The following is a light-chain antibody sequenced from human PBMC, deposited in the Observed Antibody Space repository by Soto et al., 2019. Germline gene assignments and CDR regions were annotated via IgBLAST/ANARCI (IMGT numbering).Light chain of an antibody. J-gene: IGKJ2*01. CDR1: QSVSSSY. CDR2: DAS. Sequence: EIVLTQSPGTLSLSPGERATLSCRASQSVSSSYLAWYQQKPGQAPRLLIYDASSRATGIPDRFSGSGSGTDFTLTSSRREPEDFAVYYCHQYGSLYTFGQGTKLEIK. CDR3: HQYGSLYT. V-gene: IGKV3-20*01.